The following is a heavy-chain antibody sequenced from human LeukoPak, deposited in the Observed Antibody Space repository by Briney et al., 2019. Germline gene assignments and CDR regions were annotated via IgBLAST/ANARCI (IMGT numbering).Heavy chain of an antibody. CDR3: ASHSSTSSWFDP. Sequence: KPSETLSLTCAVYGGSFSGYYWSWIRQPPGKGLEWIGEINHSGSTNYNPSLKSRVTISVDTSKNQFSLKLSSVTAADTAVYYCASHSSTSSWFDPWGQGTLVTVSS. V-gene: IGHV4-34*01. CDR1: GGSFSGYY. CDR2: INHSGST. D-gene: IGHD2-2*01. J-gene: IGHJ5*02.